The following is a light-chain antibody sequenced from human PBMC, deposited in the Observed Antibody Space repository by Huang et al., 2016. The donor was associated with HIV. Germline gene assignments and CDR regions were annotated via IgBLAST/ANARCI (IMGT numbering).Light chain of an antibody. Sequence: IVLTQSQANLSWYPGERVTRSCRASQSVGNYIAWYQQHPGQSPKLLIYDTSNRATGTTVRVSGSGSGTDFTFTISRLESEDFAVYYCQQRSSGVTFGGGTKVQVK. J-gene: IGKJ4*01. CDR2: DTS. CDR1: QSVGNY. CDR3: QQRSSGVT. V-gene: IGKV3-11*01.